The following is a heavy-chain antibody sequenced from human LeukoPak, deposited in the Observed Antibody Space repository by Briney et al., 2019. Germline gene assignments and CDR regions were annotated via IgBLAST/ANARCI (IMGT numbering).Heavy chain of an antibody. V-gene: IGHV1-46*01. CDR3: ARDLIGYPDY. CDR2: INPSGGST. CDR1: GYTFTTYY. Sequence: ASVKVSCKASGYTFTTYYIHWVRQAPGQGLERMGIINPSGGSTSYAQKFQGRVTMTRDTSTSTVYMELSSLRSEDTAVYYCARDLIGYPDYWGQGTLVTVSS. J-gene: IGHJ4*02. D-gene: IGHD3-16*01.